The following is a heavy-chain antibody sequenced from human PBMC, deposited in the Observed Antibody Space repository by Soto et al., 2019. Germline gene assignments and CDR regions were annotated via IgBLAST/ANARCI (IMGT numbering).Heavy chain of an antibody. V-gene: IGHV1-58*01. Sequence: SVKVSCKASGFTFTSSAVQWVRQARGQRLEWIGWIVVGSGNTNYAQKFQERVTITRDMSTSTAYMELSSLRSEDTAVYYCAADRDYYDSSGPPRGYYGMDVWGQGTRVTVSS. CDR1: GFTFTSSA. J-gene: IGHJ6*02. D-gene: IGHD3-22*01. CDR2: IVVGSGNT. CDR3: AADRDYYDSSGPPRGYYGMDV.